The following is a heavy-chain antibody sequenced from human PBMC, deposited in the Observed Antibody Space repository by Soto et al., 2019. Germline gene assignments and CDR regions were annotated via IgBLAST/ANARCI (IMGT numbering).Heavy chain of an antibody. J-gene: IGHJ4*02. CDR3: AKMVSGGVEY. Sequence: KPSETLSLTCIVSGYTIGAYYWSWIRQPPGEGLEWIGYIYNSGSTNYSPSLKSRVTISVDTSKNQFSLRLSSVTAADTAVYYCAKMVSGGVEYWGQGTLVTVSS. CDR2: IYNSGST. D-gene: IGHD2-8*01. V-gene: IGHV4-59*08. CDR1: GYTIGAYY.